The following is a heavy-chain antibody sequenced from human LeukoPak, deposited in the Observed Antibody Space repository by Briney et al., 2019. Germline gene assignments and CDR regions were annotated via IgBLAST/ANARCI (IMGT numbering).Heavy chain of an antibody. D-gene: IGHD5-18*01. CDR1: GFTFSSYA. V-gene: IGHV3-30*02. Sequence: PGGSLRLSCAASGFTFSSYAMHWVRQAPGKGLEWVSFIRFDGSNKYYADSVKGRFTISRDNSKNTLYLQMNSLRAEDTAVYYCAKDGEAIQLWSYIDYWGQGTLVTVSS. J-gene: IGHJ4*02. CDR3: AKDGEAIQLWSYIDY. CDR2: IRFDGSNK.